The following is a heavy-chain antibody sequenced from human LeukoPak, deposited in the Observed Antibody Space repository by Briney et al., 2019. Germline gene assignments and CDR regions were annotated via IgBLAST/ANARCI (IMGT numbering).Heavy chain of an antibody. CDR3: ARGSNYYFDSSADYPRY. V-gene: IGHV1-46*01. D-gene: IGHD3-22*01. Sequence: ASVKVSCKASGYTFTTYYMHWVRQAPGQGLEWMGIINPSGGSTTYAQKFQGRVTMTRDTSTSTVYMELSSLRSEDTAVYFCARGSNYYFDSSADYPRYWGQGTLVTVSS. CDR1: GYTFTTYY. J-gene: IGHJ4*02. CDR2: INPSGGST.